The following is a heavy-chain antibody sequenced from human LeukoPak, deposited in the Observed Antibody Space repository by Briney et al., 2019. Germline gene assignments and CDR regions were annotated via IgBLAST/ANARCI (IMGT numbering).Heavy chain of an antibody. CDR1: GYSISSGYY. V-gene: IGHV4-38-2*02. CDR3: ARHSSSWYPRFNYFDY. Sequence: SETLSLTCTVSGYSISSGYYWGWIRQPPGKGLEWIGVYHVGTTDYNPSLKGRVTISVDRSKNQMSLKLSSVTAADTAVYYCARHSSSWYPRFNYFDYWGREPWSPSPQ. J-gene: IGHJ4*02. D-gene: IGHD6-13*01. CDR2: VYHVGTT.